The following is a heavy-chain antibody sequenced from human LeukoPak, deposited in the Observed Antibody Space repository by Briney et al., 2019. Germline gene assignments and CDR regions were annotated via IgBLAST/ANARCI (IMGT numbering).Heavy chain of an antibody. J-gene: IGHJ6*02. D-gene: IGHD1-26*01. Sequence: GGSLRLSCAASGFTFGSYWMNWVRQAPGKGLEWVSYISTTSSFIYYADSVKGRFTISRDNAKNSLYLQMNSLRDEDTAVYYCARDLGSGSNYRYYYGMDVWGQGTTVTVSS. CDR2: ISTTSSFI. CDR3: ARDLGSGSNYRYYYGMDV. CDR1: GFTFGSYW. V-gene: IGHV3-48*02.